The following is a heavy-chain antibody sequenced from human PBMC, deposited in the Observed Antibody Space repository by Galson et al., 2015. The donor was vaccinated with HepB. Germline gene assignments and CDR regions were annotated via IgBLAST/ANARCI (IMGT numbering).Heavy chain of an antibody. V-gene: IGHV4-59*01. CDR1: GDSISPNY. CDR2: VSNSGGT. J-gene: IGHJ5*02. Sequence: LSLTCTISGDSISPNYWTWIRQPPGKGLEWIGHVSNSGGTNYNPFLKSRVTISLDPSNTEFSLRLRSVTAADTAVCYCTRGRWFDHWGQGTLVTVSS. CDR3: TRGRWFDH.